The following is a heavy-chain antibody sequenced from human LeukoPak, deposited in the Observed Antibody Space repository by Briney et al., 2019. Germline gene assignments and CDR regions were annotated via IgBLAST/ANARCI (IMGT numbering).Heavy chain of an antibody. CDR1: GGTFSSYA. CDR2: IIPIFGTA. J-gene: IGHJ4*02. D-gene: IGHD6-6*01. CDR3: ARGMRTAFSSSGRHCGY. Sequence: SVTVSCMASGGTFSSYAISWVRQAPGQGLEWMGGIIPIFGTANSAQKFQGRVPITADESTCTAYMELSSLRSEDTAVYYCARGMRTAFSSSGRHCGYWGQGTLVTVSS. V-gene: IGHV1-69*13.